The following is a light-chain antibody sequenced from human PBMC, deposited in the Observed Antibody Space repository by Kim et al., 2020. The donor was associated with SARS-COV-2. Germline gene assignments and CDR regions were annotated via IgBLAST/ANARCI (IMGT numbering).Light chain of an antibody. Sequence: QSALTQPASVSGSPGQSITISCTGTSSDIGTYNYVSWYQQYPGKAPKLMIYDVNKRPSGVSNRFSGSKSGNTASLTISGLQAEDEADYYCSSYTSSDSYVFGTGTKVTVL. CDR1: SSDIGTYNY. V-gene: IGLV2-14*01. CDR3: SSYTSSDSYV. J-gene: IGLJ1*01. CDR2: DVN.